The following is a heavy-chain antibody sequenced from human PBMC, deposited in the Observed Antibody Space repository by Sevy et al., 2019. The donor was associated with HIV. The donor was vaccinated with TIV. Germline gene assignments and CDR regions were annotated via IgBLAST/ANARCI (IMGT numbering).Heavy chain of an antibody. CDR3: VKIMYSGSWWGMGYFDY. CDR2: ISSNGGST. CDR1: GFTFSSYA. V-gene: IGHV3-64D*06. Sequence: GGSLRLSCSASGFTFSSYAMHWVRQAPGKGLEYVSAISSNGGSTYYADSVKGRFTISRDNSKNTLYLQMSSLRAEDSAVYYCVKIMYSGSWWGMGYFDYWGQGTLVTVSS. J-gene: IGHJ4*02. D-gene: IGHD6-13*01.